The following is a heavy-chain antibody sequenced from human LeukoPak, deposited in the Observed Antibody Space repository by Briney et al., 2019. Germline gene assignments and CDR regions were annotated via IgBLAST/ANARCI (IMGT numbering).Heavy chain of an antibody. CDR1: GYSFTNYW. V-gene: IGHV5-51*01. Sequence: GEALKISCKGSGYSFTNYWIAWVRQMPGRGLEWMGIIYPGDSDTRYSPSFQGQVTISGDRSISTAYLQWSSLKASDTAMYYCARGRYCTSTSCSHFDYWGQGTLVTVSS. J-gene: IGHJ4*02. D-gene: IGHD2-2*01. CDR2: IYPGDSDT. CDR3: ARGRYCTSTSCSHFDY.